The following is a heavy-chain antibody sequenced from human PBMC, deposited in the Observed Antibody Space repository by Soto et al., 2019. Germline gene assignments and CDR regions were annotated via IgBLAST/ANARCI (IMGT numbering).Heavy chain of an antibody. J-gene: IGHJ4*02. D-gene: IGHD3-22*01. CDR2: FDPEDGET. CDR1: GYTLTELS. CDR3: ATDRQLMVIKGSVRYFDY. V-gene: IGHV1-24*01. Sequence: ASVKVSCKVSGYTLTELSMHWVRQAPGKGLEWMGGFDPEDGETIYAQKFQGRVTMTEDTSTDTAYMELRSVRAEVTAVYYCATDRQLMVIKGSVRYFDYWGQGTLVTVSS.